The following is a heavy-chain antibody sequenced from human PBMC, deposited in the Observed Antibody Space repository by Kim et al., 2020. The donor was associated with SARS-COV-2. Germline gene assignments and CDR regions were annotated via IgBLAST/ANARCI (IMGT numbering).Heavy chain of an antibody. J-gene: IGHJ6*01. CDR1: GFTFSSNG. D-gene: IGHD3-16*01. CDR2: ICYDGTNT. V-gene: IGHV3-33*06. CDR3: AKDRQALYVRVSYCGMH. Sequence: GGSLRLSCAASGFTFSSNGMHWVRQAPGKGLEWVAVICYDGTNTYYADSVKGRFTISRDNSKNTLYLQMNSLRAEDTAVYYCAKDRQALYVRVSYCGMH.